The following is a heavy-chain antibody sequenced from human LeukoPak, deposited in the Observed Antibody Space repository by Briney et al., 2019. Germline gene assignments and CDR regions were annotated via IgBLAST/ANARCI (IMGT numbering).Heavy chain of an antibody. CDR2: INPNSGGT. Sequence: ASVKVSCKASGYTFTGYYMHWVRQAPGQGLEWMGWINPNSGGTNYAQKFQGRVTMTRVTSISTAYMELSRLGCDDTAVYYCARDHRGYSSGWYGYWGQGTLVTVSS. J-gene: IGHJ4*02. D-gene: IGHD6-19*01. CDR1: GYTFTGYY. V-gene: IGHV1-2*02. CDR3: ARDHRGYSSGWYGY.